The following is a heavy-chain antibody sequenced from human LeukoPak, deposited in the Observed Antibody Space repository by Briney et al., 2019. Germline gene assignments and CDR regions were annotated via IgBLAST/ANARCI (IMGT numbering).Heavy chain of an antibody. CDR3: ARGRTEYYYDSSGYYSY. CDR1: GGSFSGYY. V-gene: IGHV4-34*01. J-gene: IGHJ4*02. Sequence: PSETLSLTXAVYGGSFSGYYWSWIRQSPGKGLEWLGEINHSGSTNYNPSLKSRVTISVDTSKNQFSLKLGSVTAADTAVYYCARGRTEYYYDSSGYYSYWGQGTLVTVSS. D-gene: IGHD3-22*01. CDR2: INHSGST.